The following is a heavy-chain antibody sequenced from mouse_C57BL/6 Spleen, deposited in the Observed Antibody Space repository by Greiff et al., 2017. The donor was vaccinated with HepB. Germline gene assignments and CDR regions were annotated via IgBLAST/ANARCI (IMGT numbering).Heavy chain of an antibody. CDR1: GYTFTSYW. CDR2: INPSNGGT. D-gene: IGHD1-1*01. V-gene: IGHV1-53*01. CDR3: AREYYGSRYAMDY. J-gene: IGHJ4*01. Sequence: VQLQQPGTELMKPGASVKLSCKASGYTFTSYWMHWVKQRPGQGLEWIGNINPSNGGTNYNEKFKSKATLTEDKSTSTAYMQLSGLTSEDSAVYYCAREYYGSRYAMDYWGQGTSVTVSS.